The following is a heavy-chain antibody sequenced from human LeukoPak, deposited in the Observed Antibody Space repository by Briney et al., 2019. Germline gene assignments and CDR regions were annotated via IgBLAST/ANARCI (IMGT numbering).Heavy chain of an antibody. CDR3: ARLGYYYYYMDV. CDR2: IYPGDSDT. J-gene: IGHJ6*03. Sequence: GESLKISCKGSGYSFTSYWIGWVRQTPGKGLEWMGIIYPGDSDTRYRPSLQGQVTSSAHKSSSTAYLQWSSLKASDTAMYYCARLGYYYYYMDVWGKGTTVTVSS. CDR1: GYSFTSYW. V-gene: IGHV5-51*01.